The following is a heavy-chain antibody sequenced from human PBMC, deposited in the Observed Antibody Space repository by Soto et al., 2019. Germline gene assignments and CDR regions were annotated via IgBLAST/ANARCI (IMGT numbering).Heavy chain of an antibody. V-gene: IGHV4-39*01. D-gene: IGHD2-8*01. J-gene: IGHJ4*02. CDR1: GASISSSTYF. CDR2: ISYSGTT. CDR3: ARRMVYGNPYFDY. Sequence: QLQLQESGPGLVKPSETLSLTCAVSGASISSSTYFWGWIRQPPGKGLEWIGFISYSGTTYYSPTLKSRITISVDTSKNQLSLTLSSVTATDTAVYYCARRMVYGNPYFDYWGQGTLVTVSS.